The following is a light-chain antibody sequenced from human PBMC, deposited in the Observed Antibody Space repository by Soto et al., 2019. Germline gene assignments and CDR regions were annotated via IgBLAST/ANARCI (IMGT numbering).Light chain of an antibody. J-gene: IGKJ5*01. V-gene: IGKV1-39*01. CDR2: AAS. Sequence: DIQMTQSPSSLSASVGDRVTITCRASQSISSYLNWYQQKPGKAPKLLIYAASSLQSGVPSRFSGSRSGTDFTLTISSLQPEDFATYYCQQSYSTPFVTFGQGTRLENK. CDR3: QQSYSTPFVT. CDR1: QSISSY.